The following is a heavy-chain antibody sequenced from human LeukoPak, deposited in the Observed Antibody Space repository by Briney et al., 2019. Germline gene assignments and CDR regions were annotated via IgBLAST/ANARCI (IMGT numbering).Heavy chain of an antibody. D-gene: IGHD1-26*01. Sequence: ASVKVSCKASGYTFTSYGISWVRQAPGQGLEWMGWISAYNGNTNYAQKLQGRVTMTTDTSTSTAYMELRSLRSDDTAVYYCARDFSSVWYSGSYTAFDYWGQGTLVTVSS. CDR2: ISAYNGNT. V-gene: IGHV1-18*01. CDR1: GYTFTSYG. J-gene: IGHJ4*02. CDR3: ARDFSSVWYSGSYTAFDY.